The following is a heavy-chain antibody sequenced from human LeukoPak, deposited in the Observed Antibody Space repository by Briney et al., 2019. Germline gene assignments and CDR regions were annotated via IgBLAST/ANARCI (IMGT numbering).Heavy chain of an antibody. Sequence: GGSLRLSCAASGFTFSSYGMSWVRQAPGKGLEWVSAISGSGGSTYYADSVKGRFTISRDNSKNTLYLQMNSLRAEDTAVYYCAKDRAYYDSSGYPDYWGQGTLVTVSS. CDR2: ISGSGGST. J-gene: IGHJ4*02. CDR1: GFTFSSYG. V-gene: IGHV3-23*01. D-gene: IGHD3-22*01. CDR3: AKDRAYYDSSGYPDY.